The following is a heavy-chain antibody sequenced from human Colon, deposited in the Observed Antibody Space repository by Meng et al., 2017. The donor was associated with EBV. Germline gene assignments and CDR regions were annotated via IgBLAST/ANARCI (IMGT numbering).Heavy chain of an antibody. J-gene: IGHJ2*01. CDR2: IFHSGLT. D-gene: IGHD1-1*01. Sequence: VKFQGWRPGLVKPSGTVSLTCAVSGGSISSSNWWGWVRQSPEKGLEWIGAIFHSGLTNYNTSLQSRVTISVDKSKNQFSLEVTSVTAADTAIYYCMRDLLVLEKNEVWGRGTLVTVSS. CDR1: GGSISSSNW. CDR3: MRDLLVLEKNEV. V-gene: IGHV4-4*02.